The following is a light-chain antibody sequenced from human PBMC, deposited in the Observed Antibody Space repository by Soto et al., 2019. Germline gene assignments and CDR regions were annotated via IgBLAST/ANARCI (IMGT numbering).Light chain of an antibody. CDR3: QHYGSLFT. CDR2: GAS. CDR1: QSVSSSY. Sequence: EIVLTQSPGTLSLSPGERATLSCRASQSVSSSYLAWYQQKPGQAPRLLIYGASSRATGIPDRFSGSGSGTDFPLTISRLEPEDFAVYYCQHYGSLFTFGPGTKVDIK. V-gene: IGKV3-20*01. J-gene: IGKJ3*01.